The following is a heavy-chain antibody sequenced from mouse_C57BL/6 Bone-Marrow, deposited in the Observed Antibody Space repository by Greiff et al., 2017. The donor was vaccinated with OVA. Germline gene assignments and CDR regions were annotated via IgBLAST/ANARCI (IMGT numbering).Heavy chain of an antibody. CDR1: GYTFTSYG. CDR2: IYPRSGNT. J-gene: IGHJ1*03. Sequence: VKLVESGAELARPGASVKLSCKASGYTFTSYGISWVKQRTGQGLEWIGEIYPRSGNTYYNEKFKGKATLTADKSSSTAYMELRSLTSEDSAVYFCARYYGSSSHWYFDVWGTGTTVTVSS. D-gene: IGHD1-1*01. CDR3: ARYYGSSSHWYFDV. V-gene: IGHV1-81*01.